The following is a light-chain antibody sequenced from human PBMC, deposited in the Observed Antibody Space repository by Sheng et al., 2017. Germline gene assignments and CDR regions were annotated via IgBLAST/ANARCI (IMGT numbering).Light chain of an antibody. CDR2: AAS. CDR3: LQDYNYPRT. J-gene: IGKJ1*01. V-gene: IGKV1-12*01. CDR1: QGISSY. Sequence: DIQMTQSPSSVSASVGDRVTITCRASQGISSYLAWYQQKPGKAPKILISAASSLQSGVPSRFSGSGSGTDFTLTISSLQPEDFATYYCLQDYNYPRTFGQGTKVEIK.